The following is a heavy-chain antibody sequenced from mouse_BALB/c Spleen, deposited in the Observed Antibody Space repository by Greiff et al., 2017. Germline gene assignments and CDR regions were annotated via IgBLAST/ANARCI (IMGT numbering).Heavy chain of an antibody. CDR1: GFTFTDYY. Sequence: EVMLVESGGGLVQPGGSLRLSCATSGFTFTDYYMSWVRQPPGKALEWLGFIRNKANGYTTEYSASVKGRFTISRDNSQSILYLQMNTLRAEDSATYYCARDMYDAWFAYWGQGTLVTVSA. D-gene: IGHD2-14*01. J-gene: IGHJ3*01. V-gene: IGHV7-3*02. CDR2: IRNKANGYTT. CDR3: ARDMYDAWFAY.